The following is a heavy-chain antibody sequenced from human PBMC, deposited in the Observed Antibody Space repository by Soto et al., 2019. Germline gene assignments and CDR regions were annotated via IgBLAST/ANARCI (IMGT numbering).Heavy chain of an antibody. J-gene: IGHJ6*02. Sequence: QVQLEQSGAEVKKPGSSVKVSCKASGGTFSTSAISWVRQAPGQGLEWMGGIMPVFPTPDYAQKFQGRVTITAAESTRTAYMELSGLRSDDTAVYYCARDKGRLQLGGNSYYIWDVGGQGTTVPVSS. V-gene: IGHV1-69*12. CDR3: ARDKGRLQLGGNSYYIWDV. CDR2: IMPVFPTP. D-gene: IGHD1-1*01. CDR1: GGTFSTSA.